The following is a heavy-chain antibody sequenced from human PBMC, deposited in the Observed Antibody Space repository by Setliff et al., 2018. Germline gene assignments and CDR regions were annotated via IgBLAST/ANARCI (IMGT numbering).Heavy chain of an antibody. CDR3: ARADYSSSLHYYGMDV. CDR2: ISAYNGDT. Sequence: GASVKVSCKASGYTFTSYGISWVRQAPGQGLEWMGWISAYNGDTKIAQNLQGRVTMTTDTSTSTAYMELRSLRSDDTAVYYCARADYSSSLHYYGMDVWGQGTTVTVSS. D-gene: IGHD6-13*01. V-gene: IGHV1-18*01. J-gene: IGHJ6*02. CDR1: GYTFTSYG.